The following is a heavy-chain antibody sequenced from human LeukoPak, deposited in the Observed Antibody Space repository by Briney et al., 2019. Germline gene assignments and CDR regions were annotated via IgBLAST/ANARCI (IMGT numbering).Heavy chain of an antibody. D-gene: IGHD6-13*01. CDR1: GGSISSGGYY. V-gene: IGHV4-30-2*01. J-gene: IGHJ2*01. CDR3: ARRRLNSSSWLNYWYFDL. CDR2: IYHSGST. Sequence: SQTLSLTCTVSGGSISSGGYYWSWIRQPPGKGLEWIGYIYHSGSTYYNPSLKSRVTISVDRSKNQFSLKLSSVTAADTAVYYCARRRLNSSSWLNYWYFDLWGRGTLVTVSS.